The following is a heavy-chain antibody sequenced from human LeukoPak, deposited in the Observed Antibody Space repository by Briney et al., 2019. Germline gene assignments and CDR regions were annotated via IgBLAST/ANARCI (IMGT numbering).Heavy chain of an antibody. D-gene: IGHD2-15*01. V-gene: IGHV3-21*01. Sequence: KSGGSLRLSCAASGFAFSSYSMNWVRQAPGKGLEWVSSISSSSSYIYYADSVKGRFTISRDNAKNSLYLQMNSLRAEDTAVYYCARDRDVVVVAHLFDYWGQGTLVTVSS. CDR1: GFAFSSYS. J-gene: IGHJ4*02. CDR3: ARDRDVVVVAHLFDY. CDR2: ISSSSSYI.